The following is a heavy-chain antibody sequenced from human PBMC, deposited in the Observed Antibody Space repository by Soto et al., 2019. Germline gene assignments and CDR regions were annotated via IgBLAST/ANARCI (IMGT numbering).Heavy chain of an antibody. Sequence: GGSLRLSCSASGFTFSSYAMHWVRQAPGKGLEYVSAISSNGGGTYYADSVKGRFTISRDNSKNTLYLQMSSLRPEDTALYYCVKGSYPRYDFWSGYLNWFDPWGQGTLVTVSS. J-gene: IGHJ5*02. CDR3: VKGSYPRYDFWSGYLNWFDP. D-gene: IGHD3-3*01. CDR1: GFTFSSYA. V-gene: IGHV3-64D*08. CDR2: ISSNGGGT.